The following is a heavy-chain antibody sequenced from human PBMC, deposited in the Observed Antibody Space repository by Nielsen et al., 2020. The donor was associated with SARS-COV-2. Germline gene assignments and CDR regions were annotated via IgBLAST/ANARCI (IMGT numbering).Heavy chain of an antibody. CDR3: ARDQRGYSSSGLYYYYMDV. Sequence: WIRQPPGKGLEWVSYISSSSSTIYYADSVKGRFTISRDNAKNSLYLQMNSLRDEDTAVYYCARDQRGYSSSGLYYYYMDVWGKGTTVTVSS. CDR2: ISSSSSTI. J-gene: IGHJ6*03. D-gene: IGHD6-13*01. V-gene: IGHV3-48*02.